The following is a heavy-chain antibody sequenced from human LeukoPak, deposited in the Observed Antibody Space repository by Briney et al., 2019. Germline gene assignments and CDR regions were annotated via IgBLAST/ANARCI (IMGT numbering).Heavy chain of an antibody. Sequence: SETLSLTCTVSGDSISSGGYYWNWIRQHPGKGLEWIGYIYSSGSTYYNPSLRSRVTISVDMSKNQFSLKLSSVTAADTAVYYCAKSGDYLWDYWGQGTLVTVSS. CDR3: AKSGDYLWDY. CDR1: GDSISSGGYY. D-gene: IGHD3-16*01. CDR2: IYSSGST. V-gene: IGHV4-31*03. J-gene: IGHJ4*02.